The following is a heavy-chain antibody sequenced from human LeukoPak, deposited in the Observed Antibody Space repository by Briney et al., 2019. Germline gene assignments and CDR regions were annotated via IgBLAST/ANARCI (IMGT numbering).Heavy chain of an antibody. CDR1: GFTFSSHA. D-gene: IGHD6-13*01. CDR2: ISGSGGGT. Sequence: GGSLRLSCAASGFTFSSHAMNWVRQAPGKGLEWVSTISGSGGGTYYADSVKGRFTISRDTSKDTLFLQMNSLRAEDTAVYYCSKSYSSNWYDAFDIWGQGTMVTVSS. J-gene: IGHJ3*02. V-gene: IGHV3-23*01. CDR3: SKSYSSNWYDAFDI.